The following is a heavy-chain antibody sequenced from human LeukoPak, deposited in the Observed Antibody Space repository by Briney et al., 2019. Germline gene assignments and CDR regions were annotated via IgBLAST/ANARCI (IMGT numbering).Heavy chain of an antibody. Sequence: GGSLRLSCAAPGFTFSSYGMHWVRQAPGRGLEWVAFIRYDGSNKYYADSVKGRFTISRDNSKNTLYLQMNSLRAEDTAVYYCAKGGSYSLSHAFDIWGQGTMVTASS. V-gene: IGHV3-30*02. D-gene: IGHD1-26*01. CDR2: IRYDGSNK. CDR1: GFTFSSYG. CDR3: AKGGSYSLSHAFDI. J-gene: IGHJ3*02.